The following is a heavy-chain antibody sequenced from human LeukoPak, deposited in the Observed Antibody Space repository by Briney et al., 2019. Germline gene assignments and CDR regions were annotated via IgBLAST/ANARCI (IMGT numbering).Heavy chain of an antibody. J-gene: IGHJ4*02. V-gene: IGHV1-69*06. Sequence: SVKVSCKASGYTFSNYGISWARQAPGQGLEWMGGIIPIFGTANYAQKFQGRVTITADKSTTTAYMELSSLRSEDTAVYYCARSSIIAAAGPYYFDYWGQGTLVTVSS. D-gene: IGHD6-13*01. CDR3: ARSSIIAAAGPYYFDY. CDR2: IIPIFGTA. CDR1: GYTFSNYG.